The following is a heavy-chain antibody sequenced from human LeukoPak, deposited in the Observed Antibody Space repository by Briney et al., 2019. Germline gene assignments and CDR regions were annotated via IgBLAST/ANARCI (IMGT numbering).Heavy chain of an antibody. V-gene: IGHV1-18*01. CDR1: GYTITSYG. CDR3: ARELLGYSYGYSHYCDY. J-gene: IGHJ4*02. Sequence: GASVKVSCKASGYTITSYGISWLRQAPGQGLEWMGWISAYNGNTNYAQKLQGRVTMTTDTSTSTAYMELRSLRSDDTAVYYCARELLGYSYGYSHYCDYWGRGTLVTVSS. D-gene: IGHD5-18*01. CDR2: ISAYNGNT.